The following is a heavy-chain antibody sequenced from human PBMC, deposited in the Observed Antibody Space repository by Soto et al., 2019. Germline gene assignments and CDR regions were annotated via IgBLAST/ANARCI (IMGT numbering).Heavy chain of an antibody. CDR1: GGSFSGYY. Sequence: PTQTLSLTCAVYGGSFSGYYWSWIRQPPGKGLEWIGEINHSGSTNYNPSLKSRVTISVDTSKNQFSLKLSSVTAADTAVYYCARDRGTYYDFWSGYSEKAWTLYYFDYWGQGTLVNVSS. D-gene: IGHD3-3*01. J-gene: IGHJ4*02. CDR3: ARDRGTYYDFWSGYSEKAWTLYYFDY. V-gene: IGHV4-34*01. CDR2: INHSGST.